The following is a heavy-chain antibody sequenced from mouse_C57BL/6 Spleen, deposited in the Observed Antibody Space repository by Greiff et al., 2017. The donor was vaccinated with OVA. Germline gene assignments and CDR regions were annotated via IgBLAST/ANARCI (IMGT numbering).Heavy chain of an antibody. Sequence: DVMLVESGGGLVKPGGSLKLSCAASGFTFSDYGMHWVRQAPEKGLEWVAYISSGSSTIYYADTVKGRFTISRDNAKNTLFLQMTSLRSEDTAMYYCAYRGYAMDYWGQGTSVTVSS. V-gene: IGHV5-17*01. CDR3: AYRGYAMDY. CDR2: ISSGSSTI. CDR1: GFTFSDYG. J-gene: IGHJ4*01. D-gene: IGHD2-14*01.